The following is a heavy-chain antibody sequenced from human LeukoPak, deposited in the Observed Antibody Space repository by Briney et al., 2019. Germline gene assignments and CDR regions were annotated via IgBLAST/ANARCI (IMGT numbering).Heavy chain of an antibody. CDR1: GGTFSSYA. Sequence: SVTVSCKASGGTFSSYAISWVRQAPGQGLEWMGRIIPILGIANYAQKFQGRVTITADKSTSTAYMELSSLRSEDTAVYYCARARGYDILTGYPSVDYYYYGMDVWGQGTTVTVSS. J-gene: IGHJ6*02. CDR3: ARARGYDILTGYPSVDYYYYGMDV. D-gene: IGHD3-9*01. CDR2: IIPILGIA. V-gene: IGHV1-69*04.